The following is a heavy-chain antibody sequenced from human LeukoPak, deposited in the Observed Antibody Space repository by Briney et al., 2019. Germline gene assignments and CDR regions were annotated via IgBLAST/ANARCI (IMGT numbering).Heavy chain of an antibody. CDR2: ISYDGSNK. V-gene: IGHV3-30*18. J-gene: IGHJ6*02. CDR3: AKDLYSSGWYYYYYGMDV. D-gene: IGHD6-19*01. CDR1: GFTLSSYG. Sequence: GRSLRLSCAASGFTLSSYGMHWVRQAPGKGLEWVAVISYDGSNKYYADSVKGRFTISRDNSKNTLYRQMNSLRAEDTAVYYCAKDLYSSGWYYYYYGMDVWGQGTTVTVSS.